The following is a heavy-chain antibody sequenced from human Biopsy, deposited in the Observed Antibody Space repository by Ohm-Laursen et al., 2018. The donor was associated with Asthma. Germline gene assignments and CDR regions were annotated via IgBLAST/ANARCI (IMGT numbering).Heavy chain of an antibody. V-gene: IGHV4-31*03. D-gene: IGHD3-22*01. CDR2: IYYSGST. CDR3: AGAQDYYDSRGYYRSFDY. Sequence: TLSLTCTVSYGSITSGGYYWTWIRQHPGKGLEWIGFIYYSGSTYYNPSLKSRVSISMDTSKNQFSLKLSSVTAADTAVYYCAGAQDYYDSRGYYRSFDYWGQGTLVTVSS. CDR1: YGSITSGGYY. J-gene: IGHJ4*02.